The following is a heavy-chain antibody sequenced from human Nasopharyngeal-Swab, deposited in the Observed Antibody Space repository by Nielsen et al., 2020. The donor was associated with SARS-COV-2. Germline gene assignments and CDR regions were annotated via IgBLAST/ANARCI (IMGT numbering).Heavy chain of an antibody. D-gene: IGHD2-2*01. J-gene: IGHJ4*02. Sequence: ASVKVSCKASGYTFTSYYMHWVRQAPGQGLEWMGIINPSGGSTNYAQKLQGRVTMTTDTSTSTAYMELRSLRSDDTAVYYCARDVYCSSTSCYNTFDYWGQGTLVTVSS. CDR3: ARDVYCSSTSCYNTFDY. CDR1: GYTFTSYY. V-gene: IGHV1-46*01. CDR2: INPSGGST.